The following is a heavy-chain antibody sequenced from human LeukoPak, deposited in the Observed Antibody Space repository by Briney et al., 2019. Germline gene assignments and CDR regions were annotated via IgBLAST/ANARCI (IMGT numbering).Heavy chain of an antibody. D-gene: IGHD5-12*01. V-gene: IGHV1-8*01. J-gene: IGHJ4*02. CDR1: GYTFTSYD. CDR2: MNPNSDNT. CDR3: AIRTHVDIVATLGERVKKGLDY. Sequence: ASVKVSCKASGYTFTSYDINWLRQATGQGLEWMGWMNPNSDNTGYAQKFQGRVTMTRNTSRSTAYMELSSLRSEDTAVYYCAIRTHVDIVATLGERVKKGLDYWGQGILVTVSS.